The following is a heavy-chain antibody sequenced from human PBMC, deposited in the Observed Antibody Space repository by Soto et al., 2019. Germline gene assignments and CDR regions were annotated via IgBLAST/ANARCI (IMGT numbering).Heavy chain of an antibody. CDR3: ARGPLAAAAGHFDY. Sequence: GGSLRLSCTASGFTVISNFMSWVRQAPGKGLEWVSIIFSDGSTFYADSVKGRFTISRDNSKNTLYLQMNSLRAEDTAVFYCARGPLAAAAGHFDYWGQGTLVTVSS. CDR2: IFSDGST. CDR1: GFTVISNF. D-gene: IGHD6-13*01. V-gene: IGHV3-66*01. J-gene: IGHJ4*02.